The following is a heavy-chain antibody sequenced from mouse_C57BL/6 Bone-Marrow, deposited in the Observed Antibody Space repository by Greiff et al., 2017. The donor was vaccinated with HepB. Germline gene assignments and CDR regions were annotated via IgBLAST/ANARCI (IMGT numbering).Heavy chain of an antibody. J-gene: IGHJ2*01. CDR2: IDPENGDT. D-gene: IGHD2-5*01. CDR3: TTEGYSNYPYYFDY. CDR1: GFNIKDDY. Sequence: DVQLVESGAELVRPGASVKLSCTASGFNIKDDYMHWVKQRPEQGLEWIGWIDPENGDTEYASKFPGKATITADTSSNTAYLQLSSLTSEDTAVYYCTTEGYSNYPYYFDYWGQGTTLTVSS. V-gene: IGHV14-4*01.